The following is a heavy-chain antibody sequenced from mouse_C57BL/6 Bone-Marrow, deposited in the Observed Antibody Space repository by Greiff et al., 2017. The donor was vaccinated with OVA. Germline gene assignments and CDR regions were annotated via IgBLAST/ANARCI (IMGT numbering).Heavy chain of an antibody. CDR3: TRDDYDWGY. D-gene: IGHD2-4*01. J-gene: IGHJ2*01. CDR2: ISSGGDYI. Sequence: DVMLVESGEGLVKPGGSLKLSCAASGFTFSSYAMSWVRQTPEKRLEWVAYISSGGDYIYYADTVKGRFTISRDNARNTLYLQMSSLKSEDTAMYYCTRDDYDWGYWGQGTTLTVSS. V-gene: IGHV5-9-1*02. CDR1: GFTFSSYA.